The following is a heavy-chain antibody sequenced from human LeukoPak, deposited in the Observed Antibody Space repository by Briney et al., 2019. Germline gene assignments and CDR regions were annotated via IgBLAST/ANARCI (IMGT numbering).Heavy chain of an antibody. Sequence: GESLKISCKGSGYSFTSYWIGWMLQLPGKGLEWMLIIYPGDSDTRYSPSFQGQVTISADKSISTAYLPWSSLKASDTAMYYCARSRSPGSSGYYDYWGQGTLVTVSS. CDR3: ARSRSPGSSGYYDY. D-gene: IGHD6-19*01. J-gene: IGHJ4*02. CDR1: GYSFTSYW. CDR2: IYPGDSDT. V-gene: IGHV5-51*01.